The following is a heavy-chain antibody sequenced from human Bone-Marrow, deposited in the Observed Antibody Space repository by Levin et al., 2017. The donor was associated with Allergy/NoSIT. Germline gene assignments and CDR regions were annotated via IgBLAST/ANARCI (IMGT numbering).Heavy chain of an antibody. CDR3: ARDEVMGATGDTFDI. D-gene: IGHD2-8*01. J-gene: IGHJ3*02. CDR2: ITRDSTYM. CDR1: GFTFSSYT. Sequence: PGGSLRLSCAASGFTFSSYTMNWVRQTPGKGLEWVSTITRDSTYMYYADSVKGRFTISRDNAKNSLYLQMNSLRAEDTALYYCARDEVMGATGDTFDIWGQGTMVTVSS. V-gene: IGHV3-21*01.